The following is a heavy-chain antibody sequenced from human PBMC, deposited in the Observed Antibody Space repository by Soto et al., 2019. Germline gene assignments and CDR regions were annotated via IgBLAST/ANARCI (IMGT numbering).Heavy chain of an antibody. CDR1: GFSFSDYY. V-gene: IGHV3-11*06. Sequence: PGGLLRLSCAASGFSFSDYYMNWIRQAPGKGLEWLSYISSTATYTNYADSVRGRFTISRDSAKNSLYLDMNGLRAEDTAVYYCARARLVVEGRFDYWGQGTLVTVSS. CDR3: ARARLVVEGRFDY. D-gene: IGHD3-22*01. J-gene: IGHJ4*02. CDR2: ISSTATYT.